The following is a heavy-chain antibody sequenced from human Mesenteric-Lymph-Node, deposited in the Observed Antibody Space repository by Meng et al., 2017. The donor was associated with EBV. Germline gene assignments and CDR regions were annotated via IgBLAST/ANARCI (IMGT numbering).Heavy chain of an antibody. CDR2: INWRGTT. D-gene: IGHD6-19*01. Sequence: QGQLQESGPGLVKPSQTLSLTCAVSGDSISRDYYWTWIRQPPGKGLEWIGGINWRGTTYYNPSLKSRVTISLDMSKNQFSLRLTSLTATDTALYYCARQINSGSFESATFDYWGQGALVTVSS. CDR1: GDSISRDYY. J-gene: IGHJ4*02. V-gene: IGHV4-38-2*01. CDR3: ARQINSGSFESATFDY.